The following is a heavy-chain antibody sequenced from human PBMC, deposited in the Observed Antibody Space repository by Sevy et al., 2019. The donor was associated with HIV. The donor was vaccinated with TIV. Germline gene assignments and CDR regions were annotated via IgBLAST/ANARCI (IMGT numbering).Heavy chain of an antibody. J-gene: IGHJ3*02. CDR1: GFTFSSYE. Sequence: GGSLRLSCAASGFTFSSYEMNWVRQAPGKGLEWVSYISSSVSRIYYADSVKGRFTISRDNAKNSLYLQMNSLRAEDTGIYYCAREGGSYYEDSFDIWGQGTMVTVSS. CDR2: ISSSVSRI. D-gene: IGHD1-26*01. V-gene: IGHV3-48*03. CDR3: AREGGSYYEDSFDI.